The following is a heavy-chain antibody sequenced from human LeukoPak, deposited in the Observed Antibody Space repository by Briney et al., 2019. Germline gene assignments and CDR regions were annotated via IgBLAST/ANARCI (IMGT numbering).Heavy chain of an antibody. CDR1: GFTFSSYG. CDR3: ARDSGWFRFDY. V-gene: IGHV3-30*03. Sequence: SGGSLRLSCAASGFTFSSYGMHWVRQAPGKGLEWVAVISYDGSNKYYADSVKGRFTISRDNSKNTLYLQMNSLRAEDTAVYFCARDSGWFRFDYWGQGTLVTVSS. J-gene: IGHJ4*02. CDR2: ISYDGSNK. D-gene: IGHD6-13*01.